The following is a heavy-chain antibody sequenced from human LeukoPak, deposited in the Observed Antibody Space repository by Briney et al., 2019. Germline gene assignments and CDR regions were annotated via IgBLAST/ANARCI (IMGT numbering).Heavy chain of an antibody. Sequence: GGSLRLSCAASGFTFSSYSMNWVRQAPGKGLEWVSSISSSSSYIYYADSVKGRFTISRDNAKNSLYLQMNSLRAEDTAVYYCARDPDSYGPLDYWGQGTLVTVSS. CDR3: ARDPDSYGPLDY. J-gene: IGHJ4*02. V-gene: IGHV3-21*01. CDR1: GFTFSSYS. CDR2: ISSSSSYI. D-gene: IGHD5-18*01.